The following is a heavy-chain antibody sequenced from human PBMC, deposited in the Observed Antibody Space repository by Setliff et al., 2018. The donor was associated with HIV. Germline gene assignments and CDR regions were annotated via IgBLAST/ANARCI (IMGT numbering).Heavy chain of an antibody. V-gene: IGHV3-30*04. D-gene: IGHD6-19*01. CDR3: AREGASSGHAGCFDS. Sequence: GGSLRLSCGASGFTLRNYVMHWVRQAPGKAMEWVAVQATDETITNYAASVKGRFTISRDDSMNTLYLQMNSLRVEDTSVYYCAREGASSGHAGCFDSWGQGTLVTVSS. CDR2: QATDETIT. CDR1: GFTLRNYV. J-gene: IGHJ4*02.